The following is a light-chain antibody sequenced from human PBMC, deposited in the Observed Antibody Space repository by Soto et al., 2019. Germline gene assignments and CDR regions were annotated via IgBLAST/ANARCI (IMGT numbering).Light chain of an antibody. J-gene: IGKJ4*01. CDR2: DAS. V-gene: IGKV3-11*01. CDR3: QQHSNWPLT. Sequence: EIVLTQSPATLSLSPGERATLSCRASQSVSSHLAWYQQKAGQPPRLLIYDASNRATGVPARFGGSGSGTDFTLTIYSLDPEDFAIYYCQQHSNWPLTFGGGTKVEIK. CDR1: QSVSSH.